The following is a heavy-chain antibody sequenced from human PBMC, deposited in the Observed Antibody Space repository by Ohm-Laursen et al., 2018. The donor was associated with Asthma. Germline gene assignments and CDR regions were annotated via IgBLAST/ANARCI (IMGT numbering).Heavy chain of an antibody. D-gene: IGHD3-22*01. V-gene: IGHV3-21*01. CDR3: ARDSWGTYYYDSSGYYFFDY. J-gene: IGHJ4*02. CDR2: ISSSSSYI. CDR1: GFTFSSYS. Sequence: SLRLSCAASGFTFSSYSMNWVRQAPGKGLEWVSSISSSSSYIYYADSVKGRFTISRDNAKNSLYLQMNSLKAEDTAVYYCARDSWGTYYYDSSGYYFFDYWGQGTLVTVSS.